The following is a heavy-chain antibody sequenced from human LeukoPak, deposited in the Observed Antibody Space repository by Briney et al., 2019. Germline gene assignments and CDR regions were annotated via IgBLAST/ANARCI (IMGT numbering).Heavy chain of an antibody. J-gene: IGHJ4*02. V-gene: IGHV3-23*01. CDR2: ISISANST. Sequence: GGSLRLSCAASGFTFSSYAMSWVRQAPGKGLEWVSTISISANSTYYADSVKGRFTISRDNSKNTLFLQMNSLGAGDTAVYYCAKAYYYDSSAYYEFDSWGQGTLVTVSS. CDR1: GFTFSSYA. D-gene: IGHD3-22*01. CDR3: AKAYYYDSSAYYEFDS.